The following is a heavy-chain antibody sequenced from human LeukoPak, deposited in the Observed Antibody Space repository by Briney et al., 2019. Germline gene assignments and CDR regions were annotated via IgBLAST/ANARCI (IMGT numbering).Heavy chain of an antibody. Sequence: PGGSLRLSCAASGFTFSSYAMSWVRQAPGKGLEWVSAISGSGGSTYYADSVKGRFTISRDNSKNTLYLQMNSLRAEDTAVYYCAKDKGAGGSSRSYYMDVWGKGTTVTISS. J-gene: IGHJ6*03. CDR1: GFTFSSYA. V-gene: IGHV3-23*01. D-gene: IGHD1-26*01. CDR2: ISGSGGST. CDR3: AKDKGAGGSSRSYYMDV.